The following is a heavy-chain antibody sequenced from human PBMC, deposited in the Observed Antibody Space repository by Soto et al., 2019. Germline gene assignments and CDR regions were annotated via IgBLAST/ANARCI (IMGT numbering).Heavy chain of an antibody. CDR2: IYHSGST. J-gene: IGHJ6*02. CDR3: AGWIQLQQYYYYGMDV. D-gene: IGHD5-18*01. CDR1: GGSISSSNW. Sequence: PSDTLSLTCAVSGGSISSSNWWSWVRQPPGKGREWIGEIYHSGSTNYNPSLKSRVTISVDKSKNQFSLKLSSVTAADTAVYYCAGWIQLQQYYYYGMDVWGQGTTVS. V-gene: IGHV4-4*02.